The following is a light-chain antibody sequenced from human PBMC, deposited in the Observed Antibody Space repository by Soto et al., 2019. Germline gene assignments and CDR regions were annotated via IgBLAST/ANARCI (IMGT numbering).Light chain of an antibody. CDR3: QQYYSYPGAT. J-gene: IGKJ5*01. CDR2: AAS. V-gene: IGKV1-17*01. Sequence: DIQMTQSPSSLSASVGDRVTITCRASQGIRNDLAWFQQKPGKAPKRLIYAASNLQSGVPSRFSGSGSGTDFTLTISCLQSEDFATYYYQQYYSYPGATFGQGTRLEIK. CDR1: QGIRND.